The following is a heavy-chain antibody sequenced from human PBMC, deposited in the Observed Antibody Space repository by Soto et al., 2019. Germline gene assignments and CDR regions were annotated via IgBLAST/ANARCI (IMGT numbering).Heavy chain of an antibody. J-gene: IGHJ4*02. D-gene: IGHD6-13*01. Sequence: SETLSLTCTVSGGSISSYYWSSIRQPAGKGLEWIWFIYYSGSTNYNPSLKSRVTISVDTSKNQFSLKLSSVTAADTAVYYRAWGPTIAAAGTVHFDYWGQGTLVTVS. V-gene: IGHV4-59*01. CDR2: IYYSGST. CDR1: GGSISSYY. CDR3: AWGPTIAAAGTVHFDY.